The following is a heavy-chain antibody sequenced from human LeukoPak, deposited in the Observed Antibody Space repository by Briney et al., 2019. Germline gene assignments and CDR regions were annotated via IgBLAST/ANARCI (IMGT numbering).Heavy chain of an antibody. J-gene: IGHJ4*02. V-gene: IGHV4-4*07. Sequence: KTSETLSLTCTVSGGSISSYYWSCIRQSAGKGLEWIGRIYSSGSTNYNPSLKSRVTMSVDTSKNQFSLKLSSVTAADTAVYYCARDVDSYSSSWYPYSSGWYLDYWGQGTLVTVSS. CDR3: ARDVDSYSSSWYPYSSGWYLDY. CDR1: GGSISSYY. D-gene: IGHD6-13*01. CDR2: IYSSGST.